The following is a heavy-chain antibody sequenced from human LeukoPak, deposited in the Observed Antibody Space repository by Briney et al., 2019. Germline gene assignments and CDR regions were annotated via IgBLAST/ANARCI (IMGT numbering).Heavy chain of an antibody. V-gene: IGHV3-30*18. CDR2: ISYDGSNK. D-gene: IGHD2-21*01. Sequence: GGSLRLSCAASGFTFRDYGMHWARQAPGKGLEWVASISYDGSNKVYADSVKGRFTISRDNSKSTLYLQMNSLRAEDTAVYYCAKVRDCGGDCLDYWGQGTLVTVSS. CDR3: AKVRDCGGDCLDY. J-gene: IGHJ4*02. CDR1: GFTFRDYG.